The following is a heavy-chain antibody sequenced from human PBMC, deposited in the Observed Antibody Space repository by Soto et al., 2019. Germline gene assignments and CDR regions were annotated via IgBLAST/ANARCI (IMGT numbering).Heavy chain of an antibody. J-gene: IGHJ4*02. V-gene: IGHV3-53*04. CDR1: GFTVSSNF. Sequence: EVQLVESGGDLVQPGGSLRLSCAASGFTVSSNFMSWVRQAPGKGLEWVSVIYSGGTTYYADSVKGRFTISRHNSKNTVYLQMTSLRPEATAVYYCARGAGYSSGWYDYWGQGTLVTVSS. CDR2: IYSGGTT. D-gene: IGHD6-19*01. CDR3: ARGAGYSSGWYDY.